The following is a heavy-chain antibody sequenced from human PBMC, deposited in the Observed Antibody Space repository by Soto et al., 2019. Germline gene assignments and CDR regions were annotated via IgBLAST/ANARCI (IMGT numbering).Heavy chain of an antibody. CDR2: ISYDGSNK. V-gene: IGHV3-30-3*01. Sequence: GGSLRLSCAASGFTFSSYAMHWVRQAPGKGLEWVAVISYDGSNKYYADSVKGRFTISRDNSKNTLYLQMNSLRAEDTAVYYCARDLTASYYFDYWGQGTLVTVSS. D-gene: IGHD5-18*01. J-gene: IGHJ4*02. CDR3: ARDLTASYYFDY. CDR1: GFTFSSYA.